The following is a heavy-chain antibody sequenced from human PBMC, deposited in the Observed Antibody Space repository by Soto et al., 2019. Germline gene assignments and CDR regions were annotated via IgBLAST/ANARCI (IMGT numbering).Heavy chain of an antibody. CDR3: ARDGYCTNGVCYTVFDY. V-gene: IGHV4-30-4*01. CDR2: IYYSGST. CDR1: GGSISSGDYY. J-gene: IGHJ4*02. Sequence: PSETLSLTCTVSGGSISSGDYYWSWIRQPPGKGLEWIGYIYYSGSTYYNPSLKSRVTISVDTSKDQFSLKLSSVTAADTAVYYCARDGYCTNGVCYTVFDYWGQGTLVTVS. D-gene: IGHD2-8*01.